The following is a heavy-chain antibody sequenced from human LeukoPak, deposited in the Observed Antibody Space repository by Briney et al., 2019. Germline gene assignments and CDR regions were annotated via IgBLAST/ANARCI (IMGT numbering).Heavy chain of an antibody. J-gene: IGHJ4*02. CDR1: GYTFTSYD. V-gene: IGHV1-46*01. CDR3: ARDLIAAAGIKAADY. D-gene: IGHD6-13*01. CDR2: INPSSGST. Sequence: GASVKVSCKASGYTFTSYDINWVRQAPGQGLEWMGIINPSSGSTSYAQKFQGRVTMTRDTSTSTVYMELSSLRSEDTAVYYCARDLIAAAGIKAADYWGQGTLVTVSS.